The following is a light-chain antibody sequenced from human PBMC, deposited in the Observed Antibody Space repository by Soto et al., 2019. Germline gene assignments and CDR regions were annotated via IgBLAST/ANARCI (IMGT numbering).Light chain of an antibody. CDR3: YSYTSSSTVV. Sequence: QSALTQPRSVSGSPGQSVTISCTGTNSDIGNYNYVSWYQQHPGKAPKVMIYDVSKRPSGVPDRFSGSKSGNTASLTISGLQAEDEADYYCYSYTSSSTVVFGGGTKLTVL. V-gene: IGLV2-11*01. CDR2: DVS. CDR1: NSDIGNYNY. J-gene: IGLJ2*01.